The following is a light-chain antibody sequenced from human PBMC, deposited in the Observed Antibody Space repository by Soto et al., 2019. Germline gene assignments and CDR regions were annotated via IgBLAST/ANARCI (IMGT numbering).Light chain of an antibody. CDR2: DGS. Sequence: DIRMNQSASTLSASVGDRVTITCRASQSISTWLAWYQQKPGKAPKFLIFDGSSLQSGVPSRFSGSGSGTEFTLTISSLQPDDFATYYCQQYSSFSSFGQGSKA. V-gene: IGKV1-5*01. CDR1: QSISTW. J-gene: IGKJ1*01. CDR3: QQYSSFSS.